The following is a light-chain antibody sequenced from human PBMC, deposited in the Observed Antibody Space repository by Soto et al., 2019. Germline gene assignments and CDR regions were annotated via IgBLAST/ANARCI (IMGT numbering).Light chain of an antibody. Sequence: DIQMTQSPSSLSASVGDRVTITCRASQSISSYLNWYQQKQGKAPTLLIYAASSLQSGEPSRFSESGSRTDLTLPIGRLQPEDFATYYCQQSESTPSSFCQGRKLEIK. J-gene: IGKJ2*01. CDR1: QSISSY. CDR2: AAS. V-gene: IGKV1-39*01. CDR3: QQSESTPSS.